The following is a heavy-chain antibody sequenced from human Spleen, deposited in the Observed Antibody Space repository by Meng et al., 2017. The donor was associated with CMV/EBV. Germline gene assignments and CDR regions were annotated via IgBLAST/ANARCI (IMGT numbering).Heavy chain of an antibody. J-gene: IGHJ4*02. CDR3: AHRPLITTWYYFDY. V-gene: IGHV2-5*02. Sequence: QITLKESGPTLVKPTQTLTLTCTFSGFSLSTNAVGVGWIRQPPGKALEWLALIYWDDDKCYSPSLKSRLTITKDTSKNQVVLTMTNMDPVDTATYYCAHRPLITTWYYFDYWGQGTLVTVSS. D-gene: IGHD1-14*01. CDR2: IYWDDDK. CDR1: GFSLSTNAVG.